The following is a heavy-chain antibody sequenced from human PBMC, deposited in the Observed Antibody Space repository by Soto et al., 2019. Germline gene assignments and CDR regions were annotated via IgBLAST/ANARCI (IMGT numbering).Heavy chain of an antibody. CDR2: ISGSGGST. J-gene: IGHJ4*02. CDR3: AKDFKHYYDSSAYEVY. Sequence: PGGSLRLSCAASGFTFSSYAMSWVRQAPGKGLEWVSAISGSGGSTYYADSVKGRFTISRDNSKNTLYLQMNSLRAEDTAVYYCAKDFKHYYDSSAYEVYWGQGTLVTVSS. CDR1: GFTFSSYA. V-gene: IGHV3-23*01. D-gene: IGHD3-22*01.